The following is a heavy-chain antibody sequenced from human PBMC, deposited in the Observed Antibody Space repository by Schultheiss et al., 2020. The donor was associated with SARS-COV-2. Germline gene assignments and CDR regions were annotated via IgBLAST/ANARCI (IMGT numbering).Heavy chain of an antibody. V-gene: IGHV4-59*08. J-gene: IGHJ6*03. CDR1: GGSISSYY. Sequence: SQTLSLTCTVSGGSISSYYWSWIRQPPGKGLEWIGYIYYSGSTNYNPSLKSRVTISVDTSKNQFSLKLSSVTAADTAVYYCARTYCSSTSCLYGYYYYYMDVWGQGTTVTVSS. CDR3: ARTYCSSTSCLYGYYYYYMDV. CDR2: IYYSGST. D-gene: IGHD2-2*01.